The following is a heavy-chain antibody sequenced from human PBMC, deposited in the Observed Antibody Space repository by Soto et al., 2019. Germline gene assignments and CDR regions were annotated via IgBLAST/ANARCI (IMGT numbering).Heavy chain of an antibody. CDR2: LNYDGTTT. J-gene: IGHJ5*02. CDR1: GFTFSNFW. V-gene: IGHV3-74*01. CDR3: ARAGSGWYWFDP. Sequence: EVQLVESGGGLVQPGGSLRLSCAASGFTFSNFWMHWVRQAPGEGLVWVSRLNYDGTTTTYADSVKGRFTISRDNARNTLYLQMNSLRAEDTAVYYSARAGSGWYWFDPWGQGTLVTVSS. D-gene: IGHD6-19*01.